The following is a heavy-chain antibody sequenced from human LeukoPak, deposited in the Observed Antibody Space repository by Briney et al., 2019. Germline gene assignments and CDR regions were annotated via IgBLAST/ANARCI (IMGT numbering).Heavy chain of an antibody. V-gene: IGHV1-69*06. J-gene: IGHJ6*02. CDR3: ATQYSPYGMDV. CDR2: IIPIFGTA. Sequence: SVKVSCKASGGTFSSYAISWVRQAPGQGLEWMGGIIPIFGTAIYAQKFQGRVTMTEDTSTDTAYMELSSLRSEDTAVYYCATQYSPYGMDVWGQGATVTVSS. D-gene: IGHD6-6*01. CDR1: GGTFSSYA.